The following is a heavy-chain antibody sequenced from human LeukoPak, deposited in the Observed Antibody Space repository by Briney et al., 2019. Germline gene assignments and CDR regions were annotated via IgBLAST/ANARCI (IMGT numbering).Heavy chain of an antibody. D-gene: IGHD3-3*01. CDR3: AREVKLRFLEWLPEGKYYYYYYMDV. CDR2: INHSGST. V-gene: IGHV4-34*01. CDR1: GGSFSGYY. Sequence: SETLSLTCAVYGGSFSGYYWSWIRQPPGEGLEWIGEINHSGSTNYSPSLKSRVTISVDTSKNQFSLKLSSVTAADTAVYYCAREVKLRFLEWLPEGKYYYYYYMDVWGKGTTVTVSS. J-gene: IGHJ6*03.